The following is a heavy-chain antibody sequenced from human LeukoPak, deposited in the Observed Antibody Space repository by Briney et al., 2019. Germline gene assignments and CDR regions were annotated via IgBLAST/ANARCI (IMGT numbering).Heavy chain of an antibody. V-gene: IGHV3-30*03. Sequence: GGSLRLSCAASGFTFSSYGMHWVRQAPGKGLEWVAVISYDGSNKYYADSVKGRFTISRDNSKNTLYLQMNSLRAEDTAVYYCAREGLRYFDWRQVSYFDYWGQGTLVTVSS. CDR1: GFTFSSYG. CDR3: AREGLRYFDWRQVSYFDY. J-gene: IGHJ4*02. CDR2: ISYDGSNK. D-gene: IGHD3-9*01.